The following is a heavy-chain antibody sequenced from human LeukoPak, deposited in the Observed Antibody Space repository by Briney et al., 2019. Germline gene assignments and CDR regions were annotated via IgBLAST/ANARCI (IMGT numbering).Heavy chain of an antibody. J-gene: IGHJ4*02. CDR2: VYSNGNT. D-gene: IGHD6-13*01. V-gene: IGHV4-39*01. Sequence: SETLSLTCTISGDSFSRNNYYWDLIRQPPGKGLEFIGTVYSNGNTQYNPSLKSRVTISGDTSKNQFSLRLRSVTAADTAVYYCAKYQSGTMLDYWGQGILVTVSS. CDR3: AKYQSGTMLDY. CDR1: GDSFSRNNYY.